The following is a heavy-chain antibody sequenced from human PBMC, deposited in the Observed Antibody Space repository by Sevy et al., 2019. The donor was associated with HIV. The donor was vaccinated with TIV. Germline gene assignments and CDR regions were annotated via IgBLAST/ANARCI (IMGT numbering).Heavy chain of an antibody. J-gene: IGHJ4*02. CDR1: GGSFSGYY. Sequence: SETLSLTCAVYGGSFSGYYWSWIRQPPGKGLEWIGEINHSGSTNYNPSLKSRVTISVDTSKNQFSLKLSSVTAADTAVYYCARGAAAAGTKNDYWGQGTLVTVSS. CDR3: ARGAAAAGTKNDY. D-gene: IGHD6-13*01. CDR2: INHSGST. V-gene: IGHV4-34*01.